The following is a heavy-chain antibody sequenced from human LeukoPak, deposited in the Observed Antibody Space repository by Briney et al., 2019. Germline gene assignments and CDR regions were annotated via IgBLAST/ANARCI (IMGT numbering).Heavy chain of an antibody. J-gene: IGHJ6*02. CDR2: SSWNSGII. Sequence: LILSCAASGFTFDDYAMHLLRQAAGKGLECVSGSSWNSGIIGYADSVKGRFTICRDNAKKSLYLQMNSLRAEDTALYYCAKDDGGGHDYYYYGMDVWGQGTRVTVPS. D-gene: IGHD4-23*01. CDR1: GFTFDDYA. V-gene: IGHV3-9*01. CDR3: AKDDGGGHDYYYYGMDV.